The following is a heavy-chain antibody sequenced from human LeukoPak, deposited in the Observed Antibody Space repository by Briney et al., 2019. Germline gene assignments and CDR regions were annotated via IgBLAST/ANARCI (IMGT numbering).Heavy chain of an antibody. CDR3: AKEFPSTSCYSFDY. J-gene: IGHJ4*02. CDR1: GFTFSSYS. D-gene: IGHD2-2*01. Sequence: GSLRLSCAASGFTFSSYSMNWVRQAPGKGLEWVSYISGSSSAIYYADSVEGRFTISRDNAKNSLYLQMNTLRAEDTAVYYCAKEFPSTSCYSFDYWGQGTLVTASS. CDR2: ISGSSSAI. V-gene: IGHV3-48*04.